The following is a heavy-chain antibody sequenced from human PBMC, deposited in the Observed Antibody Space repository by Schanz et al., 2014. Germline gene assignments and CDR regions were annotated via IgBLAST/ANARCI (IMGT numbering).Heavy chain of an antibody. Sequence: QVQLVQSGAEVKKPGASVKVSCKASGYTFTNYGVTWVRQAPGQGLEWMGWISANNGNTDYAQKFQGRVTMTTDTSTSTAYIELRSLISGDTAVYYGARTTAGKGKTCLGDDHCCHYMDVWGNGTTVTVSS. CDR3: ARTTAGKGKTCLGDDHCCHYMDV. V-gene: IGHV1-18*01. CDR1: GYTFTNYG. CDR2: ISANNGNT. J-gene: IGHJ6*03. D-gene: IGHD6-13*01.